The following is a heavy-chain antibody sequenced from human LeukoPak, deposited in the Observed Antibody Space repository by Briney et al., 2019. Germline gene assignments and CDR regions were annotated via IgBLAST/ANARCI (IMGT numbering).Heavy chain of an antibody. D-gene: IGHD3-16*01. Sequence: GGSLRLSCVASGFSFSTYGMSWVRQAPGKGLEWLSAIEGNGAKTFYADSGKGRFTISRDNSKNTLYLQMNSLRGEDTALYYCAKDLHWGLDYWGQGALVTVSS. CDR3: AKDLHWGLDY. J-gene: IGHJ4*02. CDR1: GFSFSTYG. V-gene: IGHV3-23*01. CDR2: IEGNGAKT.